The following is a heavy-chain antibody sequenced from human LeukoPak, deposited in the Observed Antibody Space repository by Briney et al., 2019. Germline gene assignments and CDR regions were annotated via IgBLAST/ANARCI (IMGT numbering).Heavy chain of an antibody. CDR2: ISSSGSTI. D-gene: IGHD5-12*01. V-gene: IGHV3-11*01. J-gene: IGHJ5*02. CDR1: VFTFSDYY. Sequence: GGSLRLSRAASVFTFSDYYTSWIRQARGKGLEWVSYISSSGSTIHYADPATGRYTIYRDIAKKSLYLQMTSLRAEDTAVYYCARDEGCYDYPYNGFDPWGQGTLVTVSS. CDR3: ARDEGCYDYPYNGFDP.